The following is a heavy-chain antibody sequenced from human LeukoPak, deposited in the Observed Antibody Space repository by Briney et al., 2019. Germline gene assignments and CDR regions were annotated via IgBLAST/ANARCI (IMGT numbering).Heavy chain of an antibody. CDR1: GITFSSYG. V-gene: IGHV3-23*01. J-gene: IGHJ4*02. CDR3: AKLSSTSGSI. Sequence: GGSLRLSCAASGITFSSYGMSWVRQAPGKGLEWVSSISSTGGTTYYADSVKGRFTISRDNSKNTLYLQMNSLRAEDTAVYYCAKLSSTSGSIWGQGTLVTVSS. CDR2: ISSTGGTT. D-gene: IGHD2-2*01.